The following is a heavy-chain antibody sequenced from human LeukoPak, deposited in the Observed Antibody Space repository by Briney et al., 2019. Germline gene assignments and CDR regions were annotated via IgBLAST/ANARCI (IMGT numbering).Heavy chain of an antibody. Sequence: GTSLRLSCAASGFPFSDYGMYWVRQAPGKGLEWLAVISHDGSNKYYADSVKGRITISRDNSMNTLYLQMNSLRAEDTAVYYCARDNIAAAENWFDPWGQGTLVTVSS. CDR3: ARDNIAAAENWFDP. J-gene: IGHJ5*02. D-gene: IGHD6-13*01. V-gene: IGHV3-30*03. CDR1: GFPFSDYG. CDR2: ISHDGSNK.